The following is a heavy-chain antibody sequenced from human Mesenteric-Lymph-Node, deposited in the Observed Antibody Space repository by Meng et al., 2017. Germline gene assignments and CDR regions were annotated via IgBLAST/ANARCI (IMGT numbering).Heavy chain of an antibody. J-gene: IGHJ4*01. CDR2: IKPDGSEK. V-gene: IGHV3-7*01. CDR3: ARFPRGSGSLYFFDS. D-gene: IGHD3-10*01. CDR1: GFTFSSYA. Sequence: GGSLRLSCAASGFTFSSYAMSWVRQAPGKGLEWVANIKPDGSEKYYVDSLKGRFTISRDNAKNSLYLQMNSLRVEDTAVYYCARFPRGSGSLYFFDSWGQGTLVTVSS.